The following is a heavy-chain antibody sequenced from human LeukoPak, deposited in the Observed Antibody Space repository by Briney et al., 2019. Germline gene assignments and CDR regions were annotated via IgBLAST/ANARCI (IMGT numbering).Heavy chain of an antibody. CDR1: GGSISSSNYY. D-gene: IGHD3-3*01. CDR2: IYYSGST. Sequence: KPSETLSLTSTVSGGSISSSNYYWGWIRQPPGKGLEWIGSIYYSGSTYYNPSLKSRVTISVDTSKNQFSLKLSSVTAADTAVYYCASRVFGPLTFDYWGQGTLVTVSS. CDR3: ASRVFGPLTFDY. V-gene: IGHV4-39*01. J-gene: IGHJ4*02.